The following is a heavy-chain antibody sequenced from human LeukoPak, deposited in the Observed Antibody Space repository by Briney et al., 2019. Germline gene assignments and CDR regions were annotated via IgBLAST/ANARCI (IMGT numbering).Heavy chain of an antibody. Sequence: ASVKVSCKASGYTFTSYYVHWVRQAPGQGLEWMGIINPSGGSTTYAQKFQGRLTMTRDTPTTTVYMELSSLRSEDTAVYYCARVRFSSGWYIAFDIWGQGTMVTVSS. CDR1: GYTFTSYY. CDR3: ARVRFSSGWYIAFDI. J-gene: IGHJ3*02. V-gene: IGHV1-46*01. CDR2: INPSGGST. D-gene: IGHD6-19*01.